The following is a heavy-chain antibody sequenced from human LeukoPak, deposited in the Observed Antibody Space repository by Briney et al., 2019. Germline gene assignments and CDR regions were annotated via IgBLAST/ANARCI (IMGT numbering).Heavy chain of an antibody. V-gene: IGHV1-69*13. CDR2: IIPIFGTA. J-gene: IGHJ3*02. Sequence: ASVKVSCKASGGTFSSYAISWVRQAPGQGLEWMGGIIPIFGTANYAQKFQGRVTITADESTSTAYMELSSLRSEDTAVYYCARDRPMIIVADAFDIWGQGTMVTVSS. D-gene: IGHD3-22*01. CDR3: ARDRPMIIVADAFDI. CDR1: GGTFSSYA.